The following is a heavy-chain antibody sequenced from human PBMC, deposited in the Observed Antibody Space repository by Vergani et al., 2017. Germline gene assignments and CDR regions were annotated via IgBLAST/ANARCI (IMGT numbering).Heavy chain of an antibody. CDR3: ARETKRYIAAAGLPKRLGYYYYGMDV. D-gene: IGHD6-13*01. V-gene: IGHV4-61*02. J-gene: IGHJ6*02. CDR2: IYTSGST. CDR1: GGSISSGSYY. Sequence: QVQLQESGPGLVKPSQTLSLTCTVSGGSISSGSYYWSWIRQPAGKGLEWIGRIYTSGSTNYNPSLKSRVTISVDTSKNQFSLKLSSVTAADTAVYYCARETKRYIAAAGLPKRLGYYYYGMDVWGQGTTVTVSS.